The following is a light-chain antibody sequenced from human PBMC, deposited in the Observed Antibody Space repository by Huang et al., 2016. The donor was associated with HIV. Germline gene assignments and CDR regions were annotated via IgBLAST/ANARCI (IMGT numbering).Light chain of an antibody. CDR1: PSVGSN. V-gene: IGKV3D-15*01. CDR3: LQYSTWPPVT. Sequence: EMVMTQSPATLSVSPGERATLSCRASPSVGSNLVWYQQKPGQGARLLIYGSSTRAAGIPARFSGSRSGTEVSLTISSLQSEDFAVYYCLQYSTWPPVTFGQGTRLEI. CDR2: GSS. J-gene: IGKJ5*01.